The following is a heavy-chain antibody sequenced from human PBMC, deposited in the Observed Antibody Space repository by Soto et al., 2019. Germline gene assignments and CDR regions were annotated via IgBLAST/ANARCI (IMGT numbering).Heavy chain of an antibody. CDR2: IYYSGST. Sequence: SETLSLTCTVSGGSISSYYWSWIRQPPGKGLEWIGYIYYSGSTNYNPSLKSRVTISVDTSKNQFDLKVSSVTAADTAVHYCAREVASYGSCVGWLDPWGQGTLVTVSS. CDR3: AREVASYGSCVGWLDP. J-gene: IGHJ5*02. D-gene: IGHD3-10*01. V-gene: IGHV4-59*01. CDR1: GGSISSYY.